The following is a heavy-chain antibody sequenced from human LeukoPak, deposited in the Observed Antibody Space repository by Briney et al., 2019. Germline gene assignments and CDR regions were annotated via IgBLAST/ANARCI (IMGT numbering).Heavy chain of an antibody. CDR2: IYHSGST. J-gene: IGHJ4*02. CDR1: GGSISSSNW. Sequence: PSETLSLTCAVSGGSISSSNWWSWVRQPPGKGLEWIGEIYHSGSTNYNPSLKSRVTISVDKSKNQFSLKLSSVTAADTAVYYCARAVTTGYSSSWFYYFDYWGQGTLVTVSS. D-gene: IGHD6-13*01. V-gene: IGHV4-4*02. CDR3: ARAVTTGYSSSWFYYFDY.